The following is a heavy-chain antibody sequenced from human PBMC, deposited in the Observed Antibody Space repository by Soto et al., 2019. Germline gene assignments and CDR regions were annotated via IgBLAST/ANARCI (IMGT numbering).Heavy chain of an antibody. D-gene: IGHD3-10*01. CDR1: GGTFSSYT. V-gene: IGHV1-69*02. Sequence: SVKVSCKASGGTFSSYTISWVRQAPGQGLEWMGRIIPILGIANYAQKFQGRVTITADKSTSTAYMELSSLRSEDTAVYYCARGPPPNTMVRGAEGGNWFDPWGQGTLVTVSS. CDR3: ARGPPPNTMVRGAEGGNWFDP. J-gene: IGHJ5*02. CDR2: IIPILGIA.